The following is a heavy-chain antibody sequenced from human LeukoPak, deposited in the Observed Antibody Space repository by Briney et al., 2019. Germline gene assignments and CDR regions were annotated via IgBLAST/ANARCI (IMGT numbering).Heavy chain of an antibody. Sequence: ASVKVSCKASGYTFTNYAIHWVRQAPGQRLEWMAWINGGNDKTEYSQKFQGRVTITRDTSANSAYMELSSLISEDTAMFYCARGAPDSSGWLLDYWGQGTLVTVSS. CDR1: GYTFTNYA. J-gene: IGHJ4*02. CDR3: ARGAPDSSGWLLDY. D-gene: IGHD6-19*01. V-gene: IGHV1-3*01. CDR2: INGGNDKT.